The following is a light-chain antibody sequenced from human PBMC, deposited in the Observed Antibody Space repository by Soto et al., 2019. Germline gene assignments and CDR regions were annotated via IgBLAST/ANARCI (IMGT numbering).Light chain of an antibody. CDR2: DTS. CDR3: QQYGSWT. J-gene: IGKJ1*01. CDR1: QSINSKY. V-gene: IGKV3-20*01. Sequence: DIVLTQSPGTLSVFPGERATLSCRASQSINSKYLAWYQQKPGQPPSLLIHDTSSRATGIPDRFSGSGSGTDFTLTISRLEPEDSAIYYCQQYGSWTFGQGTKVEIK.